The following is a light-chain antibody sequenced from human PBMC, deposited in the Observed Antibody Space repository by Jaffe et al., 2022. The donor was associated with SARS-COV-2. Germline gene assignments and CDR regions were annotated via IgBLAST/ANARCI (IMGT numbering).Light chain of an antibody. CDR3: SSYAGSNNLYV. J-gene: IGLJ1*01. CDR2: EVS. Sequence: QSALTQPPSASGSPGQSVTISCTGTSSDVGGYNYVSWYQQLPDKAPKLLIYEVSKRPSGVPDRFSGSKSGNTASLTVSGLQAEDEADYYCSSYAGSNNLYVFGTGTKVTVL. V-gene: IGLV2-8*01. CDR1: SSDVGGYNY.